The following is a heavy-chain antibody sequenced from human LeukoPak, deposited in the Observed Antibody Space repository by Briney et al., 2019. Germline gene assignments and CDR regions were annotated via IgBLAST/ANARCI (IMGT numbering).Heavy chain of an antibody. CDR1: GFTFSSYS. J-gene: IGHJ3*01. D-gene: IGHD1-26*01. CDR3: ARDSDAVSGSYLPDAFDL. CDR2: ISSSSSTI. V-gene: IGHV3-48*01. Sequence: PGGSLRLPCVASGFTFSSYSMNWVRQAPGKGLEWVSYISSSSSTINYADSVKGRVTISRDNARNSLYPQMSSLRAEDTAVYYCARDSDAVSGSYLPDAFDLWGQGTMVTVSS.